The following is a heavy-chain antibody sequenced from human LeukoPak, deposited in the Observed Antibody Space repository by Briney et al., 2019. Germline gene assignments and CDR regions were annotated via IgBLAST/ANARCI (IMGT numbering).Heavy chain of an antibody. V-gene: IGHV1-69*06. CDR3: AFDVWGSYRYARLGY. CDR2: IIPIFGAA. Sequence: SVKVSCKASGGTFSSYAISWVRQAPGQGLEWMGGIIPIFGAANYAQKFQGRVTITADKSTSTAYMELSSLRSEDTAVYYCAFDVWGSYRYARLGYWGQGTLVTVSS. J-gene: IGHJ4*02. D-gene: IGHD3-16*02. CDR1: GGTFSSYA.